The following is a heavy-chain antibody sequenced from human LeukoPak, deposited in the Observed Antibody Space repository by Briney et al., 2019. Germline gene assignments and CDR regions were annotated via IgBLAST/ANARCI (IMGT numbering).Heavy chain of an antibody. V-gene: IGHV4-34*01. CDR1: GGSFSGYY. D-gene: IGHD7-27*01. Sequence: SSETLSLTCAVYGGSFSGYYWSWIRQPPGKGLEWIGEINHSGSTNYNPSLKSRVTISVDTSKNQFSLKLSSVTAADTAVYYCASRKLGNDYWGQGTLVTVSS. J-gene: IGHJ4*02. CDR2: INHSGST. CDR3: ASRKLGNDY.